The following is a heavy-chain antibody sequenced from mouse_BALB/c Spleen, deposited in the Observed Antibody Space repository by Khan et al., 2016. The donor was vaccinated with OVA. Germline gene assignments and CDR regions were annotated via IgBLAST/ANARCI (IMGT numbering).Heavy chain of an antibody. CDR3: TRYPDGKFTY. Sequence: EVELVESGGGLVKPGGSLKLSCAASGFSFSTFAMSWVRQTPEKRLVWFATINSDGDYTSYPHNLTGRFTISRDNAKNTLYLQLNSLRYEDTAMYYCTRYPDGKFTYWGQGTLVTVSA. CDR1: GFSFSTFA. D-gene: IGHD2-1*01. CDR2: INSDGDYT. J-gene: IGHJ3*01. V-gene: IGHV5-9-3*01.